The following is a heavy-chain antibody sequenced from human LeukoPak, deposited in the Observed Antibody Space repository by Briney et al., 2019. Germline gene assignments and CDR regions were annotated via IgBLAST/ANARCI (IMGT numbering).Heavy chain of an antibody. CDR1: GGTFSSYA. V-gene: IGHV1-69*01. J-gene: IGHJ3*02. CDR3: ARDRSITSHRETFDI. CDR2: IIPIFGTA. D-gene: IGHD1-20*01. Sequence: SVKVSCKASGGTFSSYAISWVRQAPGQGLEWMGGIIPIFGTANYAQKFQGRVTITADESTSTAYMELSSLRSEDTAVYYCARDRSITSHRETFDIWGQGTMVTVSS.